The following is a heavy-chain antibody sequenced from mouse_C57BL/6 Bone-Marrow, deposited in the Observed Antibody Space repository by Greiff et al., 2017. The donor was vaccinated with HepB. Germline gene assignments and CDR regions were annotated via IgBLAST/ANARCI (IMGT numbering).Heavy chain of an antibody. CDR3: AAIYYYGSSPFDY. J-gene: IGHJ2*01. Sequence: VKLMESGTELVKPGASVKLSCKASGYTFTSYWMHWVKQRPGQGLEWIGNINPSNGGTNYNEKFKSKATLTVDKSSSTAYMQLSSLTSEDSAVYYCAAIYYYGSSPFDYWGQGTTLTVSS. D-gene: IGHD1-1*01. V-gene: IGHV1-53*01. CDR2: INPSNGGT. CDR1: GYTFTSYW.